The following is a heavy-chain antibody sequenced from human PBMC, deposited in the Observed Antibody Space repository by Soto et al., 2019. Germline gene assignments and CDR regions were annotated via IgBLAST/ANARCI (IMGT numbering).Heavy chain of an antibody. D-gene: IGHD5-18*01. CDR2: MNPKSGGA. CDR1: GYTFTDYY. CDR3: TRENIENSDGLYDAFDM. V-gene: IGHV1-2*02. J-gene: IGHJ3*02. Sequence: ASVKVSCKTSGYTFTDYYTHWVRQAPGQGLEWMGWMNPKSGGAYFAQKFQGRVTLTRDTSIGTAYIEVNSLTSDDTAVYFCTRENIENSDGLYDAFDMWGQGTTVTFSS.